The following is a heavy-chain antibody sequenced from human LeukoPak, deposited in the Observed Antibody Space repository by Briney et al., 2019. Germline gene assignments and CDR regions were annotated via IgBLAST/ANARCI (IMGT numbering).Heavy chain of an antibody. CDR2: INSRSGVT. CDR1: GYTFTAYY. D-gene: IGHD3-3*01. Sequence: ASVKVSCKASGYTFTAYYMHWVRQAPGQGPEWMGWINSRSGVTTYAQKFQGRVTLTRDTSISTAYMELTRLRSDDTAVYYCVRGGFWSGYPASYYMDVWGTGTTVTVSS. CDR3: VRGGFWSGYPASYYMDV. J-gene: IGHJ6*03. V-gene: IGHV1-2*02.